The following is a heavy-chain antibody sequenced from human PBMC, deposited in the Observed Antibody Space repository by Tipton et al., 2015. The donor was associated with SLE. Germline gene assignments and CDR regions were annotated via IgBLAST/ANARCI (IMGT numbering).Heavy chain of an antibody. CDR3: AKEGDGSANYHYHGVYL. D-gene: IGHD2-15*01. Sequence: SLRLSCAASGFTVINFAMNWVRQAPGKGLEWVSVIYSDGSSYYTDSVKGRYTISRDTSKNTLYLQMNSLRPEDTAVYYCAKEGDGSANYHYHGVYLWGQGTAVTVSA. CDR1: GFTVINFA. V-gene: IGHV3-23*03. CDR2: IYSDGSS. J-gene: IGHJ6*01.